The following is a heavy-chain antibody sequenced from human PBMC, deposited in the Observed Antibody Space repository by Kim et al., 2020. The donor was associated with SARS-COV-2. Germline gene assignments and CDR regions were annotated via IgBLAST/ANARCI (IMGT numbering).Heavy chain of an antibody. CDR1: GFTFSSYE. D-gene: IGHD3-3*01. Sequence: GSLRLSCAASGFTFSSYEMNWVRQAPGKGLEWVSYISSSGSTIYYADSVKGRFTISRDNAKNSLYLQMNSLRAEDTAVYYCASGMYYDFWSGYPYGMDVWGQGTTVTVSS. J-gene: IGHJ6*02. V-gene: IGHV3-48*03. CDR2: ISSSGSTI. CDR3: ASGMYYDFWSGYPYGMDV.